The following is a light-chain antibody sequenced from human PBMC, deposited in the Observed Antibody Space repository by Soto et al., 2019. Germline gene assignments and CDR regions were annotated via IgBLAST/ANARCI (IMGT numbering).Light chain of an antibody. CDR1: QSVSSN. J-gene: IGKJ2*01. CDR3: QQYNNWPPVT. CDR2: GAS. V-gene: IGKV3-15*01. Sequence: ETVMTQSPATLSVSPGERATLSCRASQSVSSNLAWYQQKPGQAPRLLIYGASTRATGIPARFGGSGSGTEFTLTISSLQSEDFAVYYCQQYNNWPPVTFGQGTKLEIK.